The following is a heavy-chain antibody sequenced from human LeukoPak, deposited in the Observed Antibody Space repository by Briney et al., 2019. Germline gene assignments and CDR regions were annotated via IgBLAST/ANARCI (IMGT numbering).Heavy chain of an antibody. CDR2: IIPIFGTA. Sequence: SVKVSCKASGGTFSSYAISWVRQAPGQGLEWMGGIIPIFGTAYYAQKFQGRVTITADESTSTAYMELSSLRSEDTAVYYCARGGYSFNWFDPWGQGTLVTVSS. CDR3: ARGGYSFNWFDP. D-gene: IGHD5-18*01. CDR1: GGTFSSYA. J-gene: IGHJ5*02. V-gene: IGHV1-69*01.